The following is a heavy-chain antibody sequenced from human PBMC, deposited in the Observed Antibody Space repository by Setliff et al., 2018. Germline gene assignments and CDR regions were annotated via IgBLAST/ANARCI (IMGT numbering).Heavy chain of an antibody. Sequence: GGSLRLSCTTSGFTAAAYPLTWVRQAPGKGLEWVSYISRGGNTIYYADSVKGRFTISRDNAKNSLYLQMNSLRAEDTAVYYCARDRAWFDPWGQGTLVTVSS. V-gene: IGHV3-11*04. CDR3: ARDRAWFDP. CDR2: ISRGGNTI. CDR1: GFTAAAYP. J-gene: IGHJ5*02.